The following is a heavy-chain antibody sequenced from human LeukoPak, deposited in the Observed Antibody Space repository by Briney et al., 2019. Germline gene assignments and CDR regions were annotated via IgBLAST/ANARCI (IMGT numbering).Heavy chain of an antibody. CDR2: IYTSGST. J-gene: IGHJ3*02. CDR1: GGSMSSGSYY. Sequence: SETLSLTCTVSGGSMSSGSYYWSWIRQPAGKGLEWIGRIYTSGSTNYNPSLKSRVTISVDTSKNQFSLKLSSVTAADTAVYYCARVGQDDAFDIWGQGTMVTVSS. CDR3: ARVGQDDAFDI. V-gene: IGHV4-61*02.